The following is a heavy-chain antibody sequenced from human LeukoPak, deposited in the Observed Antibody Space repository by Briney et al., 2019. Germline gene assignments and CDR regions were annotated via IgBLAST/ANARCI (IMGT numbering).Heavy chain of an antibody. CDR3: ARGPKLAARPSPQKYYYYYYMDV. V-gene: IGHV4-34*01. CDR1: GGSFSGYY. Sequence: SETLSLTCAVYGGSFSGYYWSWIRQPPGKGLEWIGEFNHSGSTNYNPSLKSRVTISVDTSKNQFSLKLSSVTAADTAVYYCARGPKLAARPSPQKYYYYYYMDVWGKGTTVTVSS. D-gene: IGHD6-6*01. CDR2: FNHSGST. J-gene: IGHJ6*03.